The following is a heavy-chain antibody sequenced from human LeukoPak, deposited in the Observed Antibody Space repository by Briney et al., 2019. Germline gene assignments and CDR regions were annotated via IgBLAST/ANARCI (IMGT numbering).Heavy chain of an antibody. CDR2: IIPIFGTA. J-gene: IGHJ4*02. D-gene: IGHD3-22*01. CDR3: ARGSSYYYDSSGYYPGGDY. V-gene: IGHV1-69*13. CDR1: GGTFSSYA. Sequence: ASVKVSCKASGGTFSSYAISWVRQAPGQGLEWMGGIIPIFGTANYAQKFQGRVTITADESTSTAYMELSSLRSEDTAVYYCARGSSYYYDSSGYYPGGDYWGQGTLVTVSS.